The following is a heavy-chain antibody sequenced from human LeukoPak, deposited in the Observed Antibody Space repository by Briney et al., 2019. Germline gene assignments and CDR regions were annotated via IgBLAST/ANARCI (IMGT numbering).Heavy chain of an antibody. D-gene: IGHD6-19*01. Sequence: GRSLRLSCAASGFTFSSYAMHWVRQAPGKGLEWVAVISYDGSNKYYADSVKGRFTISRDNSKNTLYLQMNSLRAEDTAVYYCARDGIAVAGKDYWGQGTLVTVSS. CDR1: GFTFSSYA. J-gene: IGHJ4*02. CDR2: ISYDGSNK. CDR3: ARDGIAVAGKDY. V-gene: IGHV3-30*04.